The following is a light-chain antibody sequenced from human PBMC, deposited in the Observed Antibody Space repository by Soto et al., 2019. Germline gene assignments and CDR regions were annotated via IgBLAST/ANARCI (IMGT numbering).Light chain of an antibody. Sequence: EIVLTQFPGTLSLSPGERATLSCRASQSVSSNYVAWYQQKPGQAPRLLFYAASSRATGIPDRFSGGGSGTDFTLTITRLEPEDFAVYYCQQYGSSPITFGPGTKVDIK. CDR1: QSVSSNY. V-gene: IGKV3-20*01. CDR3: QQYGSSPIT. J-gene: IGKJ3*01. CDR2: AAS.